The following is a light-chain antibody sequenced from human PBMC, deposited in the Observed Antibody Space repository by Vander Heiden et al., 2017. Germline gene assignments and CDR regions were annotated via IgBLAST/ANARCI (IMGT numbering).Light chain of an antibody. V-gene: IGLV3-25*03. CDR2: KDS. J-gene: IGLJ3*02. Sequence: SYELTQPPSVSVSPGQTARITCSGDALPKQYAYWYQQKPGQAPVLVIYKDSERPSGIAERFSGSSSGTTVTLTISGVQAEDEADYYCQSADSSGWVFGGGTKLTVL. CDR3: QSADSSGWV. CDR1: ALPKQY.